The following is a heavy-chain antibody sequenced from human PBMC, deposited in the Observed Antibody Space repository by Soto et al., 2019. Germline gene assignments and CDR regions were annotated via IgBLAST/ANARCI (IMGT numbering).Heavy chain of an antibody. V-gene: IGHV3-74*01. J-gene: IGHJ4*02. CDR3: SGEQGGRFDY. CDR2: ISPDGTDT. CDR1: GFSFSNHW. D-gene: IGHD2-15*01. Sequence: GESLKISCAASGFSFSNHWMHWVRQAPGKGLMWVACISPDGTDTKYADSVKGRFTISRDNFKNMLYLQVNSLGAEDTAVFYCSGEQGGRFDYWGQGTVVTVSS.